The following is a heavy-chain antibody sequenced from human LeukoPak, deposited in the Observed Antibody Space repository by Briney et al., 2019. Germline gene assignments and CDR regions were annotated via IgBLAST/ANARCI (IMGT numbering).Heavy chain of an antibody. CDR2: ISDIGSI. Sequence: SETLSLTCTVSGGSISSYYWSLIRQPPGKGLEWIAYISDIGSINYNPSLKSRVTISLDTSKNQFSLKLSSVTAADTAVYYCAGHHPRNTVDFWGQGTLVTVSS. V-gene: IGHV4-59*08. CDR3: AGHHPRNTVDF. CDR1: GGSISSYY. J-gene: IGHJ4*02. D-gene: IGHD2/OR15-2a*01.